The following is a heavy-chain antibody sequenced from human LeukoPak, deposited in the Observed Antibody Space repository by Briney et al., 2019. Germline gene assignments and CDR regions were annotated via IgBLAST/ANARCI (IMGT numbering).Heavy chain of an antibody. J-gene: IGHJ3*01. Sequence: GESLQISCQGSGYRFTSYGISWVRPVPGKGLEWMGRIDPSDSFTNYSPSFQGHVTISADKSINTSYLQWSSLKASDTAMYFCARHGPTYFYDSSGVFDVWGRGTMVSVSS. V-gene: IGHV5-10-1*01. CDR1: GYRFTSYG. CDR2: IDPSDSFT. CDR3: ARHGPTYFYDSSGVFDV. D-gene: IGHD3-22*01.